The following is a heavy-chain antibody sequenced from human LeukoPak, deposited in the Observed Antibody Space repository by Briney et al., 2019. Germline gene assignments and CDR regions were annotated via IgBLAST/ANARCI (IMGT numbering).Heavy chain of an antibody. CDR1: GGTFSSYA. D-gene: IGHD4-17*01. J-gene: IGHJ4*02. CDR3: ARVASHGDYDYFDY. CDR2: IIPIFGTA. Sequence: SVKVSCKASGGTFSSYAISWVRQAPGQGLEWMGRIIPIFGTANYAQKFQGRVTITTDESTSTAYMELSSLRSEHTAVYYCARVASHGDYDYFDYWGQGTLVTVSS. V-gene: IGHV1-69*05.